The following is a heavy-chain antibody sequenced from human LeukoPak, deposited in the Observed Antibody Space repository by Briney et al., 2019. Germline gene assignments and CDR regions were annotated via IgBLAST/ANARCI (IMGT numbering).Heavy chain of an antibody. CDR3: ALLVDTAMAEGFFDY. Sequence: GGSLRLSCAASGFTFSSYAMHWVRQAPGKGLEWVAVISYDGSNKYYADSVKGRFTISRDNSKNTLYLQMNSLRAEDTAVYYCALLVDTAMAEGFFDYWGQGTLVTVSS. CDR2: ISYDGSNK. D-gene: IGHD5-18*01. J-gene: IGHJ4*02. CDR1: GFTFSSYA. V-gene: IGHV3-30-3*01.